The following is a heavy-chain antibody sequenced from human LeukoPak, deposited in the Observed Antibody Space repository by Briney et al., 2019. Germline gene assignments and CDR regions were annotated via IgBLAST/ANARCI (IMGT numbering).Heavy chain of an antibody. CDR1: GYNFTSSF. CDR3: ARAVRGFSSHFSGSLPQRRKHSLLFDY. Sequence: ASVKVSCKASGYNFTSSFIHWVRQAPGQGLEWMGIINPTSGSTSSAQKFQGRVTMNRDTSTSTVYMELSSLKSEDTAVYFCARAVRGFSSHFSGSLPQRRKHSLLFDYWGQGTLVTVPS. V-gene: IGHV1-46*01. D-gene: IGHD3-10*01. CDR2: INPTSGST. J-gene: IGHJ4*02.